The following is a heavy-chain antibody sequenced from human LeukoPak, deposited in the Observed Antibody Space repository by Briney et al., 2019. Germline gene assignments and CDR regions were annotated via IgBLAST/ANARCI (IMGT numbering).Heavy chain of an antibody. CDR3: AREYFSANYFFYYMDV. CDR2: IDHSGST. Sequence: SETLSLTCTVSGGSFSRYFWTWIRQTPGKGLEWIGYIDHSGSTNYSPSLQSRVTISIDTSKNQFPLKLNSVTAADTAVYYCAREYFSANYFFYYMDVWGTGTTVTVSS. V-gene: IGHV4-59*01. CDR1: GGSFSRYF. D-gene: IGHD3-3*01. J-gene: IGHJ6*03.